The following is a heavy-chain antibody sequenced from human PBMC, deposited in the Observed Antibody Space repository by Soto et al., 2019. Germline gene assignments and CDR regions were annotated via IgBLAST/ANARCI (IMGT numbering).Heavy chain of an antibody. CDR1: GGSISSGGYY. J-gene: IGHJ4*02. D-gene: IGHD3-22*01. CDR3: ARAPYYDSSGYLYYFDY. Sequence: SETLSLTCTVSGGSISSGGYYWSWIRQHPGKGLEWIGYIYYSGSTYYNPSLKSRVTISVDTSKHQFSLKLSSVTAADTAVYYCARAPYYDSSGYLYYFDYWGQGTLVTVSS. V-gene: IGHV4-31*03. CDR2: IYYSGST.